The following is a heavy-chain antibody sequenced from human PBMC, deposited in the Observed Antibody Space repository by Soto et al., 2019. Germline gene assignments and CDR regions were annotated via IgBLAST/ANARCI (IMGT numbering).Heavy chain of an antibody. Sequence: EVQLLESGGGLVQPGGSLRLSCATSGFTFSSYAMSWVRQAPGKGLEWVSSISSAGGTTYSADSVKGRFTISRDNSKNTLFLQMNSLRAEDTAVYYCAGTDPLGGYDFWSGYYALFDYWGQGTLVTVSS. V-gene: IGHV3-23*01. CDR2: ISSAGGTT. CDR3: AGTDPLGGYDFWSGYYALFDY. CDR1: GFTFSSYA. J-gene: IGHJ4*02. D-gene: IGHD3-3*01.